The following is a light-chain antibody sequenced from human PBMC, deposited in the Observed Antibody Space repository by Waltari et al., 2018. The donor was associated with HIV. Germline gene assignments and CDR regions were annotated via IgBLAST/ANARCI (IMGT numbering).Light chain of an antibody. Sequence: EIVMTQSPATLSVSPGERATLSCRASQSVSSNLAWYQQKPGQAPRLLIYGASIRATGIPARFSGGGSGTEFTLTISILQSEDFAVYYCQQYNNWPPWTFGQGTKVEIK. CDR1: QSVSSN. CDR2: GAS. V-gene: IGKV3D-15*03. CDR3: QQYNNWPPWT. J-gene: IGKJ1*01.